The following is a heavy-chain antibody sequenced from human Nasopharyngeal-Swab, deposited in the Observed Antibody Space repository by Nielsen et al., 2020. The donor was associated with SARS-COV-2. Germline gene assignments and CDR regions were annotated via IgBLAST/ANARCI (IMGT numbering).Heavy chain of an antibody. J-gene: IGHJ6*02. V-gene: IGHV3-74*01. CDR2: INSDGSST. CDR1: GFPFSSYS. CDR3: ARATDGSGSYYQLTYYYYGMDV. D-gene: IGHD3-10*01. Sequence: GESLKISCSASGFPFSSYSMNWVRQAAGKGLVWVSRINSDGSSTSYADSVKGRFTISRDNAKNTLYLQMNSLRAEDTAVYYCARATDGSGSYYQLTYYYYGMDVWGQGTTVTVSS.